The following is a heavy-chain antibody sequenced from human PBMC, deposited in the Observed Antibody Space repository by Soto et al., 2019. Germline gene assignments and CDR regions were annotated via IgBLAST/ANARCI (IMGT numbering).Heavy chain of an antibody. D-gene: IGHD6-6*01. CDR1: GFTFSSYA. Sequence: QVRLVESGGGVVQPGRSLRLSCAASGFTFSSYAMHWVRQAPGKGLEWVAVISYDGSNKYYADSVKGRFTISRDNSKNTLYLQMNSLRAEDTAVYYCARGRRGIAARPCNWFDPWGQGTLVTVSS. CDR2: ISYDGSNK. J-gene: IGHJ5*02. CDR3: ARGRRGIAARPCNWFDP. V-gene: IGHV3-30-3*01.